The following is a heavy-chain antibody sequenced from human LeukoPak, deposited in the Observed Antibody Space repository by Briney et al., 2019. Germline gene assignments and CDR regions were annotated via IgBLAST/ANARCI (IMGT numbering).Heavy chain of an antibody. CDR2: INHSGST. V-gene: IGHV4-34*01. Sequence: SETLSLTCAVYGGSFSGYYWSWIRQPPGKGLEWIGEINHSGSTNYNPSLKSRVTISVDTSKSQFSLKLSSVTAADTAVYYCARGLDSYSQGEYYFDYWGQGTLVTVSS. CDR3: ARGLDSYSQGEYYFDY. D-gene: IGHD5-18*01. J-gene: IGHJ4*02. CDR1: GGSFSGYY.